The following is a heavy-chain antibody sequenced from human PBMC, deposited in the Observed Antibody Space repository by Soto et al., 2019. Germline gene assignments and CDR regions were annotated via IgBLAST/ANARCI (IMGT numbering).Heavy chain of an antibody. CDR1: GYIFITYF. CDR3: ARDLAAADY. CDR2: INPNGGST. V-gene: IGHV1-46*01. D-gene: IGHD6-13*01. Sequence: QVHLVQSGAEVKKPGASVKVSCKASGYIFITYFLTWLRKAPGKGLEWIGIINPNGGSTNYAQKFRGRVTMARDTSTSTVYMDLSSLRSDDTAVYYCARDLAAADYWGQGTLVTVSS. J-gene: IGHJ4*02.